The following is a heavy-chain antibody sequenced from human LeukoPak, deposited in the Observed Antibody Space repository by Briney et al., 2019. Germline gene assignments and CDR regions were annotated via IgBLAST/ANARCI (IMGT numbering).Heavy chain of an antibody. J-gene: IGHJ4*02. CDR2: IYYSGST. Sequence: SETLSLTCTVSGGSISSSSYYWGWIRQPPGKGLEWIGSIYYSGSTYYNPSLKSRVTISVDTSKNQFSLKLSSVTAADTAVYYCAVNNYGLTLDYWGQGTLVTVSS. CDR1: GGSISSSSYY. V-gene: IGHV4-39*01. D-gene: IGHD4-17*01. CDR3: AVNNYGLTLDY.